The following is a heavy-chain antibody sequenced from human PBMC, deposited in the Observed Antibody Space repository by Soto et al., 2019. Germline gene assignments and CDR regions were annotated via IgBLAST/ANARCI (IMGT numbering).Heavy chain of an antibody. CDR3: ARDAGDGPDY. CDR1: GFTFSSYA. CDR2: ISYDGSNK. J-gene: IGHJ4*02. D-gene: IGHD7-27*01. Sequence: QVQLVESGGGVVQPGRSLRLSCAASGFTFSSYAMHWVRQAPGKGLEWVAVISYDGSNKYYADSVKGRFTISRDNSKNPLYLQMNSLRAEDTAVYYCARDAGDGPDYWGQGTLVTVSS. V-gene: IGHV3-30-3*01.